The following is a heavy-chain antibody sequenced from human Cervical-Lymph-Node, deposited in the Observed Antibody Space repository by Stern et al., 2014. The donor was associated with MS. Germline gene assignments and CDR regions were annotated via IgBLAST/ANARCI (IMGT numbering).Heavy chain of an antibody. Sequence: QVQLQESGPGLVKPSETVSLTCTVSGGSISSKYWNWIRQPPGKGLEWIGYVYSDGSNTHNPSLKSRVIISLREATNQVSLSLTSVTAADTAVYYCARVTGRGTRQNWFDSWVQGTLVTVSS. CDR1: GGSISSKY. V-gene: IGHV4-59*01. D-gene: IGHD1-26*01. CDR3: ARVTGRGTRQNWFDS. J-gene: IGHJ5*01. CDR2: VYSDGSN.